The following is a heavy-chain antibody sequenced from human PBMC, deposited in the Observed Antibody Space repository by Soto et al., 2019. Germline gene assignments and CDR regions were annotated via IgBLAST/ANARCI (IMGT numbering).Heavy chain of an antibody. V-gene: IGHV3-21*01. CDR1: GFTFSSYS. CDR2: ISCTTSYI. Sequence: EVQLVESGGGLVKPGGSLRLSCAASGFTFSSYSMNWVRQAPGKGLEWVSSISCTTSYIYYADSVKGRFTISRDNAKNSLYLQMNSLRAEDTAVYYCARVVDYCDPYYYYGMDVWGQGTTVTDSS. D-gene: IGHD3-22*01. CDR3: ARVVDYCDPYYYYGMDV. J-gene: IGHJ6*02.